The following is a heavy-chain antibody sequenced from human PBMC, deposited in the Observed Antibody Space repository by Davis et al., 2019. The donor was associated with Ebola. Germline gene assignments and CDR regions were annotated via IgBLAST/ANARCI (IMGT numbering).Heavy chain of an antibody. D-gene: IGHD1-26*01. Sequence: GESLKISCAASGFTFSSYAMHWVRQAPGKGLEWVAVISYDGSNKFYADSVKGRFTVSRDNSKNTLYLQMNSLRAEDTAVYYCARDKGIVGATELFDYWGQGTLVTASS. J-gene: IGHJ4*02. CDR1: GFTFSSYA. CDR2: ISYDGSNK. CDR3: ARDKGIVGATELFDY. V-gene: IGHV3-30-3*01.